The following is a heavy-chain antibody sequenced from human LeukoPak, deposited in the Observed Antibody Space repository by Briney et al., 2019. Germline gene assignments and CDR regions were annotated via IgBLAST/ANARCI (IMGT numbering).Heavy chain of an antibody. CDR2: ISGSGGST. CDR3: AKEASRGYSFPYTPIEKPYYFDY. CDR1: GFTFSSYG. V-gene: IGHV3-23*01. D-gene: IGHD5-18*01. Sequence: PGGSLRLSCAASGFTFSSYGMSWVRQAPGKGLEWVSAISGSGGSTYYADSVKGRFTISRDNSKNTLFLQMNSLRVEDTAVYYCAKEASRGYSFPYTPIEKPYYFDYWGQGTLVTASS. J-gene: IGHJ4*02.